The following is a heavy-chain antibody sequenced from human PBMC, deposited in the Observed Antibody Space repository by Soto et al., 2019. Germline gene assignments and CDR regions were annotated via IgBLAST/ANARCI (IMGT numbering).Heavy chain of an antibody. CDR2: IWYDGSNK. V-gene: IGHV3-33*01. J-gene: IGHJ4*02. CDR3: ARDLFSFGTTVKGPGY. D-gene: IGHD4-4*01. Sequence: GGSLRLSCAASGFTFSSYGMHWVRQAPGKGLEWVAVIWYDGSNKYYADSVKGRFTISRDNSKNTLYLQMNSLRAEDTAVYYCARDLFSFGTTVKGPGYWGQGNLVTVSS. CDR1: GFTFSSYG.